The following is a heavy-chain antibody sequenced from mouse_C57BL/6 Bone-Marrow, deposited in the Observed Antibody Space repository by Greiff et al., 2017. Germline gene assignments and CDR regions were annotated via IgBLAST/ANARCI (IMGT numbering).Heavy chain of an antibody. CDR2: INSDGSST. J-gene: IGHJ2*01. CDR3: ARGTAQATFDY. D-gene: IGHD3-2*02. V-gene: IGHV5-16*01. CDR1: GFTFSDYY. Sequence: EVQLVESEGGLVQPGSSMKLSCTASGFTFSDYYMAWVRQVPEKGLEWVANINSDGSSTYYLDSLKSRFIISRDNAKNMLYLQLSSLKSEDTATYYCARGTAQATFDYWGQGTTLTVSS.